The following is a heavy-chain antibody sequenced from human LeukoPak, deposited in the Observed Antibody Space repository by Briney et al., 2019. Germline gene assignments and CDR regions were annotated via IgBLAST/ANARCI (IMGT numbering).Heavy chain of an antibody. V-gene: IGHV3-30*18. CDR1: GFTFSNHG. D-gene: IGHD3-10*01. CDR3: AKDYYYGSGSYVLDY. Sequence: GRSLRLSCAASGFTFSNHGMHWVRQAPGKGLEWVAVISYDGSNKYYADSVKGRFTISRDNSKNTLYLQMNSLRAEDTAVYYYAKDYYYGSGSYVLDYWGQGTPVTVSS. CDR2: ISYDGSNK. J-gene: IGHJ4*02.